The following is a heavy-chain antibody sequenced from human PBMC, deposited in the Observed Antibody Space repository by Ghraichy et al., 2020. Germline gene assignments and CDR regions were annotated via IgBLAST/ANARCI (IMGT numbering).Heavy chain of an antibody. D-gene: IGHD3-10*01. CDR1: GFTFSSYA. Sequence: GGSLRLSCAASGFTFSSYAMHWVRQAPGKGLEWVAVISYDGSNKYYADSVKGRFTISRDNSKNTLYLQMNSLRAEDTAVYFCWDGYAFDIWGQGTMVTVSS. CDR2: ISYDGSNK. V-gene: IGHV3-30-3*01. J-gene: IGHJ3*02. CDR3: WDGYAFDI.